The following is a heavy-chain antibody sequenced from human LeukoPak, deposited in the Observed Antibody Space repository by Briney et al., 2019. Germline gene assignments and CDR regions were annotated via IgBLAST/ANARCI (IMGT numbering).Heavy chain of an antibody. Sequence: GGSLRLSCAASGFTFSSYAMSWVRQAPGKGLEWVSAISGSGGSTYYADSVKGRFTISRDNSKNTLYLQMNSLRAEDTAVYYCASDRYYYGSGTHTPAFDYWGQGTLVTVSS. CDR3: ASDRYYYGSGTHTPAFDY. CDR1: GFTFSSYA. V-gene: IGHV3-23*01. CDR2: ISGSGGST. D-gene: IGHD3-10*01. J-gene: IGHJ4*02.